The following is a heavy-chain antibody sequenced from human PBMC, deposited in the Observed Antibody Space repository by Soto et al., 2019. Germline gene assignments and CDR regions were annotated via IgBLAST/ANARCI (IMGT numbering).Heavy chain of an antibody. CDR1: GFTFSDYY. CDR2: ISSSGSTI. D-gene: IGHD4-17*01. J-gene: IGHJ4*02. CDR3: ARDPLNDYGDYEGYFDY. V-gene: IGHV3-11*01. Sequence: GGSLRLSCAASGFTFSDYYMSWIRQAPGKGLEWVSYISSSGSTIYYADSVKGRFTISRDNAKNSLYLQMNSLRAEDTDVYYCARDPLNDYGDYEGYFDYWGQGTLVTVSS.